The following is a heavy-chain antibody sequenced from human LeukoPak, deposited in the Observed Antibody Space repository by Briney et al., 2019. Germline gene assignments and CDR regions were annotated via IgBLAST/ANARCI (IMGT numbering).Heavy chain of an antibody. D-gene: IGHD3-10*01. CDR2: INHSGST. CDR3: ALRDN. Sequence: PWETLSLTCAVYGGSFSGYYWSWVRQPPGKGLEWIGEINHSGSTNYNPSLTSRFPISVDTSNNQFSLKLSSVTAADTAVYYCALRDNWGQGTLVTVSS. CDR1: GGSFSGYY. V-gene: IGHV4-34*01. J-gene: IGHJ4*02.